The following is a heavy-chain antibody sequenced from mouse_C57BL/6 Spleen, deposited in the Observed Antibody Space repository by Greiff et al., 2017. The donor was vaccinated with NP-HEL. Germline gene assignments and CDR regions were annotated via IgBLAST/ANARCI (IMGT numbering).Heavy chain of an antibody. CDR1: GFSFNTYA. CDR2: LRSKSSNYAT. D-gene: IGHD4-1*01. Sequence: EAGGGLVQPNGSLKLSCAASGFSFNTYAMHWVRQAPGKGLEWVARLRSKSSNYATYYADSVKDRFTISSDDSQSMLYLQMNNLKTEDTAMYYCVRDLGREDAMDYWGQGTSVTVSS. J-gene: IGHJ4*01. V-gene: IGHV10-3*01. CDR3: VRDLGREDAMDY.